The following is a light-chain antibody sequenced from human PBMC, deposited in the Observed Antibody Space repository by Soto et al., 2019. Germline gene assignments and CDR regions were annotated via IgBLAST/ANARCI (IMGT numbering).Light chain of an antibody. Sequence: EIVLSQSPGTLSLSPGERATLSCRASQSVSSSYLAWYQQKPGQAPRLLIYGASSRATGIPDRFSGSGSGTDFTLTISRLEPEDFAVYYCQQRTDRPPWTFGQGTQVDIK. J-gene: IGKJ1*01. CDR1: QSVSSSY. V-gene: IGKV3D-20*02. CDR3: QQRTDRPPWT. CDR2: GAS.